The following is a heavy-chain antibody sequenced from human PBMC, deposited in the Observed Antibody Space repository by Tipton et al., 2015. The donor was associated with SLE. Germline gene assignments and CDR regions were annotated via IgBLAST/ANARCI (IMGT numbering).Heavy chain of an antibody. CDR1: GGSVRSNY. D-gene: IGHD4-17*01. V-gene: IGHV4-59*02. Sequence: TLSLTCSVSGGSVRSNYWIWIRQPPGKGLEWIGYISDGGGTNYNPSLKSRVTISVDTSKNQFSLKLSSVTAADTAIYYCSRGDGTTDYWGQGTLVTVSS. CDR2: ISDGGGT. CDR3: SRGDGTTDY. J-gene: IGHJ4*02.